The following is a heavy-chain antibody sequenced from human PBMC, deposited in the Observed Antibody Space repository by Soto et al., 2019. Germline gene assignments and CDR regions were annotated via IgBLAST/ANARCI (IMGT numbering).Heavy chain of an antibody. D-gene: IGHD5-12*01. CDR3: ARSLFRDGYKLFDY. V-gene: IGHV1-18*04. CDR2: ISAYNGNT. J-gene: IGHJ4*02. Sequence: ASVKVSCKASGYTFTSYGISWVRQAPGQGLEWMGWISAYNGNTNYAQKLQGRVTMTTDTSTSTAYMELRSLRSDDTAVYYCARSLFRDGYKLFDYWGQGTLVTVSS. CDR1: GYTFTSYG.